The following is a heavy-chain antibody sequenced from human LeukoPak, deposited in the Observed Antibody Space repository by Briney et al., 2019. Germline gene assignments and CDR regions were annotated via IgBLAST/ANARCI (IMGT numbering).Heavy chain of an antibody. J-gene: IGHJ6*02. Sequence: GGSLRLSCAASGVTFSSYWMHWVRQAPGKGLVWVSRINSDGRTASYADSVKGRFTISRDNAKNTLYLQMNSLRAEDTAVYYCARGDTMVEYYYGMDVWGQGTTATVSS. V-gene: IGHV3-74*01. CDR2: INSDGRTA. CDR3: ARGDTMVEYYYGMDV. CDR1: GVTFSSYW. D-gene: IGHD3-10*01.